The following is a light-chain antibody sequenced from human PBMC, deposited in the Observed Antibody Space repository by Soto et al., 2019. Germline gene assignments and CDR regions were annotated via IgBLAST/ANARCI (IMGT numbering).Light chain of an antibody. CDR1: SGSIANNY. Sequence: LTQPHSVSESPGKTLSISCTRSSGSIANNYVQWYQQLPGTAPKLLIYDNNKRPSGIPDRFSGSKSGTSATLGITGLQTGDEADYYCGTWDSRLSAVVFGGGTKLTVL. CDR3: GTWDSRLSAVV. V-gene: IGLV1-51*01. CDR2: DNN. J-gene: IGLJ2*01.